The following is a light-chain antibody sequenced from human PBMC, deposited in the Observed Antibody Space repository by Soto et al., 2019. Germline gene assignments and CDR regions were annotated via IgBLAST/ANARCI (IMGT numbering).Light chain of an antibody. CDR3: HQYHSYPPT. Sequence: DIQMTQSPSTLSASVGDRVTITCRASQSISKWVGWYKQKRGRAPKLLILDASSLDSGVPSRFSGSGSETEFTLTISGLQPDDFATYYCHQYHSYPPTFGGGTTVEIK. CDR1: QSISKW. J-gene: IGKJ4*01. CDR2: DAS. V-gene: IGKV1-5*01.